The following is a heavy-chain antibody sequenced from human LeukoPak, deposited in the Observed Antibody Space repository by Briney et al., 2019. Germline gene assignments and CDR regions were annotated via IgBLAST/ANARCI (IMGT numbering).Heavy chain of an antibody. Sequence: ASVKVSCKASGYTFTGYYMHWVRQAPGQGLEWMGWINPNSGGTNYAQKFQGRVTMTRDTSISTAYMELSRLRSDDTAVYYCASGDGSIAARPGYYYYMDVWGKGTTVTVSS. CDR2: INPNSGGT. CDR3: ASGDGSIAARPGYYYYMDV. D-gene: IGHD6-6*01. CDR1: GYTFTGYY. V-gene: IGHV1-2*02. J-gene: IGHJ6*03.